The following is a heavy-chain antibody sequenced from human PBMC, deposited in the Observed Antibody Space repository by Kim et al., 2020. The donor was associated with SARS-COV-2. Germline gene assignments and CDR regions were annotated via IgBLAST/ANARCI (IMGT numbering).Heavy chain of an antibody. Sequence: GGSLRLSCAASGFTFSSYAMSWVRQAPGKGLEWVSAISGSGGSTYYAYSVKGRFTISRDNSKNTLYLQMNSLRAEDTAVYDCAKGSTYYYDSSGYPWGQGALVTVSS. CDR3: AKGSTYYYDSSGYP. D-gene: IGHD3-22*01. J-gene: IGHJ5*02. CDR2: ISGSGGST. CDR1: GFTFSSYA. V-gene: IGHV3-23*01.